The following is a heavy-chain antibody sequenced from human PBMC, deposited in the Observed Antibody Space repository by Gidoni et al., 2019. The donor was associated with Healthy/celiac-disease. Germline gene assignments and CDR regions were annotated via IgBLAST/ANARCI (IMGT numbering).Heavy chain of an antibody. D-gene: IGHD6-19*01. CDR3: ARDEDSSGWYD. J-gene: IGHJ4*02. CDR1: GGTFSSYV. V-gene: IGHV1-69*01. Sequence: QVQLVQSGAVVKQPGSSVTVSCTASGGTFSSYVSSWVRQAPGQGLEWMGGIIPIFGTANYEQKFQGRVTITADESTSTAYMELSSLRSEDTAVYYCARDEDSSGWYDWGQGTLVTVSS. CDR2: IIPIFGTA.